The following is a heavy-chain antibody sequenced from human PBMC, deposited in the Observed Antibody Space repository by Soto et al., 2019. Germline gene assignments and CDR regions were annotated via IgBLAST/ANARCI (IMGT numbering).Heavy chain of an antibody. CDR2: IYWDDDK. D-gene: IGHD5-12*01. Sequence: SGPTLVNPTQTVTLTCAFSGFSLSTSGVGVGWIRQPPGKALEWLALIYWDDDKRYSPSLKSRLTITKDTSKNQVVLTMTNMDPVDTATYYCAHVYGGYDNFDYWGQGTLVTVSS. J-gene: IGHJ4*02. CDR3: AHVYGGYDNFDY. V-gene: IGHV2-5*02. CDR1: GFSLSTSGVG.